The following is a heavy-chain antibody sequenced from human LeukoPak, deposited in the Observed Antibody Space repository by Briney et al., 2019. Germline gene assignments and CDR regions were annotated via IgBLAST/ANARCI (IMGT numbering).Heavy chain of an antibody. CDR3: ARACGIVVVPAAMQDLRWFDP. J-gene: IGHJ5*02. Sequence: SETLSLTCAVYGGSFSGYYWSWIRQPPGKGLEWIGEINHSGSTNYNPSLKSRVTISVDTSKNQFSLKLSSVTAADTAVYYCARACGIVVVPAAMQDLRWFDPWGQGTLVTVSS. V-gene: IGHV4-34*01. CDR2: INHSGST. CDR1: GGSFSGYY. D-gene: IGHD2-2*01.